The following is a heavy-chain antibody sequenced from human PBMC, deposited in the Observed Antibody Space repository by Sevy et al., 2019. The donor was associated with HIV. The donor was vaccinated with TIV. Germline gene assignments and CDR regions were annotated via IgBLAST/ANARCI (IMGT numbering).Heavy chain of an antibody. CDR2: ISGSGGST. Sequence: GGSLRLSCAASGFTFSSYAMSWVRQAPGKGLEWVSAISGSGGSTYYADSVKGRFTISRDNSKNTLYLQMNSLRAEDTAVYYCAKDWGSSDVYYYYYMDVWGKGTTVTVSS. CDR3: AKDWGSSDVYYYYYMDV. D-gene: IGHD6-13*01. V-gene: IGHV3-23*01. J-gene: IGHJ6*03. CDR1: GFTFSSYA.